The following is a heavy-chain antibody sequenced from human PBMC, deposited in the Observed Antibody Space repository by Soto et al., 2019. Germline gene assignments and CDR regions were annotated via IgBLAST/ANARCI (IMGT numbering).Heavy chain of an antibody. V-gene: IGHV4-59*01. CDR1: GGSISAYY. J-gene: IGHJ3*02. CDR3: ARVSGNSITCSSKNTFDI. Sequence: QVQLQESGPGLVKPSETLSLTCTVSGGSISAYYWSWIRQPPGKGLEWIGYIYSSGSTNYNPYLKSRVTISLDPSKNRFSLRLTSMTAADTALYFCARVSGNSITCSSKNTFDIWGQGTMVTVSS. CDR2: IYSSGST. D-gene: IGHD2-2*01.